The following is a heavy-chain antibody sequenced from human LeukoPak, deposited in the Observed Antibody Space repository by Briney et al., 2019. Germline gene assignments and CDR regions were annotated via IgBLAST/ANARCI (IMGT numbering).Heavy chain of an antibody. Sequence: SETLSLTCTVSGGSISSYYWSWIRQPAGKGLEWIGRIYASGSTDYNPTLKSRVTMSVDTSKNQFSLKLSSVTAADTAVYYCATYLYDILTGYYPTHDYWGQGTLVTVSS. D-gene: IGHD3-9*01. J-gene: IGHJ4*02. CDR2: IYASGST. CDR1: GGSISSYY. CDR3: ATYLYDILTGYYPTHDY. V-gene: IGHV4-4*07.